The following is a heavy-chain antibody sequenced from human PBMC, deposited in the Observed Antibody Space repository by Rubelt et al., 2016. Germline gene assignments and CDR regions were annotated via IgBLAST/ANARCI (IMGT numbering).Heavy chain of an antibody. CDR2: VFHGRST. CDR1: GYSISSGYY. V-gene: IGHV4-38-2*01. CDR3: AGGYRGSVWNHPYYFDY. Sequence: QVELQESGPGLVKPSETLSLICAVSGYSISSGYYWGWIRQPPGKGLEWIGSVFHGRSTYYNPSLKSRVTLSLDTSKNPLSLVLTSVTATDTAVYYCAGGYRGSVWNHPYYFDYWGQGALVTVSS. D-gene: IGHD1-14*01. J-gene: IGHJ4*02.